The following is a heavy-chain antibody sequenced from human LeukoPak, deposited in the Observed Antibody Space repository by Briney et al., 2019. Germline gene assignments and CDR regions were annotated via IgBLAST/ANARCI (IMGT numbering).Heavy chain of an antibody. CDR2: IWHDGSNK. J-gene: IGHJ4*02. Sequence: GGSLRLSCAASGFTFSSYGMHWVRQAPGKGLEWVAVIWHDGSNKYYADSVKGRFTISRDNSKNTLYLQMNSLRAEDTAVYYCARDDPYSSSWYAFRHWGQGTLVTVSS. CDR3: ARDDPYSSSWYAFRH. V-gene: IGHV3-33*01. CDR1: GFTFSSYG. D-gene: IGHD6-13*01.